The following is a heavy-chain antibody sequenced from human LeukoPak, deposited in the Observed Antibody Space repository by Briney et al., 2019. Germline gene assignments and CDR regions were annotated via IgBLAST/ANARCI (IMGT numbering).Heavy chain of an antibody. J-gene: IGHJ5*02. CDR2: INSDGNII. V-gene: IGHV3-74*01. CDR3: ATYLTLDST. D-gene: IGHD6-13*01. CDR1: GFDFSTFW. Sequence: GGSLRLSCATSGFDFSTFWMHWVRRAPGKGLVWVARINSDGNIISYADSVKGRFTISRDNAKNTLYLQMSSLRAEDTAVYYCATYLTLDSTWGQGTLVSVS.